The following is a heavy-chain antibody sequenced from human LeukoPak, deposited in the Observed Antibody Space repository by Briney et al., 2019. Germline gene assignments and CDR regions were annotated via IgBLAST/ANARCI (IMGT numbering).Heavy chain of an antibody. D-gene: IGHD2-2*01. Sequence: TLSLTCTVSGGSSVSGGVCWSWIRQYPGKGLEWIGFISYTGSTHYNPSLKSRVTISQDTSQNQFSLRLSSVTAADTAVYYCARAYPSSSTDWGQGMLVTVSS. CDR1: GGSSVSGGVC. CDR3: ARAYPSSSTD. CDR2: ISYTGST. J-gene: IGHJ4*02. V-gene: IGHV4-31*03.